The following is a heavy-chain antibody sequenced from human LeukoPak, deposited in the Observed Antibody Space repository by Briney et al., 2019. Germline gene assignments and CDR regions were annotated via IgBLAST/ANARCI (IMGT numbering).Heavy chain of an antibody. V-gene: IGHV3-23*01. J-gene: IGHJ5*02. CDR1: GFTFSSYA. CDR3: AKDGMGCSSTSCQGLWFDP. CDR2: ISGSGGST. Sequence: GGSLRLSCAASGFTFSSYAMSWVRQAPGKGLEWVSAISGSGGSTYYADSVKGRFTISRDNSKNTLYLQMNSLRAEDTAVYYCAKDGMGCSSTSCQGLWFDPWGQGTLVTVSS. D-gene: IGHD2-2*01.